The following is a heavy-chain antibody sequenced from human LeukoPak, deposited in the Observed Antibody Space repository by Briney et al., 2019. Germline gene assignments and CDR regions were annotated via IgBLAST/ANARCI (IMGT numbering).Heavy chain of an antibody. CDR1: GFTFSDYG. CDR2: ISHNGNSD. Sequence: GGSLRLSCAASGFTFSDYGMHWVRQAPGKGLEWVAVISHNGNSDYYADSVKGRFTISRDNSKTTLYLQMNSLRGEDTAAYRCAKGRTSGAHVTDALDIWGQGTFITVPS. V-gene: IGHV3-30*18. J-gene: IGHJ3*02. D-gene: IGHD3-3*01. CDR3: AKGRTSGAHVTDALDI.